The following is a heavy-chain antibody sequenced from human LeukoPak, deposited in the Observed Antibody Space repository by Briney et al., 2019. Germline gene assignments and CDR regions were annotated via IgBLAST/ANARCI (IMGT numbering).Heavy chain of an antibody. CDR1: GFTFSSYW. CDR3: AKWLDYYYYMDV. Sequence: GGSLRLSCAASGFTFSSYWMSWVRQAPGKGLEWVANIKQDGSEKYYVDSVKGRFTISRDNAKNSLYLQMNSLRAEDTAVYSCAKWLDYYYYMDVWGKGTTVTVSS. CDR2: IKQDGSEK. V-gene: IGHV3-7*01. J-gene: IGHJ6*03. D-gene: IGHD6-19*01.